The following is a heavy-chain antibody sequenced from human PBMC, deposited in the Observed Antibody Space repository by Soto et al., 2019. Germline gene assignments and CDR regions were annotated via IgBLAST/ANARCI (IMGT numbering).Heavy chain of an antibody. CDR3: AKEDIVLMVYAMFDY. J-gene: IGHJ4*02. Sequence: GGSLRLSCAASGFTFSDYYMSWIRQAPGKGLEWVSSISGSGSSTYYADSVKGRFTISRDNSKNTLYLQMNSLRAEDTAVYYCAKEDIVLMVYAMFDYWGQGTLVTVSS. CDR2: ISGSGSST. D-gene: IGHD2-8*01. CDR1: GFTFSDYY. V-gene: IGHV3-23*01.